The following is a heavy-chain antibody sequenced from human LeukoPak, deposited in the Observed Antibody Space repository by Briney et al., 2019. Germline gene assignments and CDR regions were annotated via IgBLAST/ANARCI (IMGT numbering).Heavy chain of an antibody. D-gene: IGHD6-19*01. Sequence: GGSLRLSCAASGFTVSSNYMSWVRQAPGKGLEWVSIIYSGGSTYYADSVKGRFTISRDNSKNTLYLQMNSLRAKDTAVYYCAKGPYSSGWNDAFDIWGQGTMVSVSS. J-gene: IGHJ3*02. CDR3: AKGPYSSGWNDAFDI. CDR1: GFTVSSNY. V-gene: IGHV3-53*01. CDR2: IYSGGST.